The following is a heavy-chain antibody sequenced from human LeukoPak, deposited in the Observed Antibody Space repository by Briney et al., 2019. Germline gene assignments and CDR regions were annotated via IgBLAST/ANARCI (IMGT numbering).Heavy chain of an antibody. V-gene: IGHV3-21*01. CDR2: IRVRSNYR. D-gene: IGHD3-22*01. Sequence: GGSLTLSCAASGYTFSDFSVNWVRQAPGKGLEWVSSIRVRSNYRYYADSVRGRFTISRDDARDSPFLQMNSLRAEDTAVYFCVRLRRNSDRSGYYYYYDYWGQGTLVTVSS. J-gene: IGHJ4*02. CDR1: GYTFSDFS. CDR3: VRLRRNSDRSGYYYYYDY.